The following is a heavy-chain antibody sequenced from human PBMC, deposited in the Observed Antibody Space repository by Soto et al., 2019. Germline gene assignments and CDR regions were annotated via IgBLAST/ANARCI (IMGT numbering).Heavy chain of an antibody. CDR2: ISAYNGNT. CDR1: GYTFASYA. CDR3: ARDPPPPDY. J-gene: IGHJ4*02. V-gene: IGHV1-18*01. Sequence: QVQLVQSGAEVKKPGASVKVSCKASGYTFASYAISWMRQAPGQGLEWMGWISAYNGNTNYAQKLQGRVTMTTDTTTSTADMELRNLRSDGTAVYYCARDPPPPDYWGQGTLVTVSS.